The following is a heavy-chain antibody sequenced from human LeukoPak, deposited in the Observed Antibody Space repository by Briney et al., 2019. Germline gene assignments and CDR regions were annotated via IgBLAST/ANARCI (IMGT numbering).Heavy chain of an antibody. CDR3: ARDHRWGFDY. V-gene: IGHV3-48*03. CDR1: GFTFSSYE. Sequence: PGGSLRLSCAASGFTFSSYEMHWVRQAPGKGLEWVSYISSSGSTIYYADSVKGRFTISTDNAENSLYLQMNSLRTEDTAVYYCARDHRWGFDYWGRGTLVTVSS. D-gene: IGHD7-27*01. J-gene: IGHJ4*02. CDR2: ISSSGSTI.